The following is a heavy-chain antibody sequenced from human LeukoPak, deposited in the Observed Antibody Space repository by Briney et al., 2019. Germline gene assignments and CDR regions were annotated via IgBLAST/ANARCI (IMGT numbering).Heavy chain of an antibody. CDR2: IYPGDSDT. CDR1: GYSFTSYW. CDR3: ASQLAAAGSYFDC. D-gene: IGHD6-13*01. Sequence: RGESLKISCKGSGYSFTSYWIGWVRQMPGKGLEWMGIIYPGDSDTRYSPSFQGQVTISADKSISTAYLQWSSLKASDTAMYYCASQLAAAGSYFDCWGQGTLVTVSS. V-gene: IGHV5-51*01. J-gene: IGHJ4*02.